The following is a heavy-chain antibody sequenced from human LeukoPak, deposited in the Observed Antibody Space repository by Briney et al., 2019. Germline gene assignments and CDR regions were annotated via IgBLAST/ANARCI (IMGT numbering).Heavy chain of an antibody. D-gene: IGHD3-10*01. V-gene: IGHV3-15*01. CDR3: TTFTGFYYGSGSYYNPAV. J-gene: IGHJ4*02. CDR2: IKSKTDGGTT. CDR1: AFTFSNAW. Sequence: GRSLRLSCSASAFTFSNAWMSWVRQAPGKGLEWVGRIKSKTDGGTTDYAAPVKGRFAISRDDSKNTLYLQMNSLKTEDTAVYYCTTFTGFYYGSGSYYNPAVWGQGTLVTVSS.